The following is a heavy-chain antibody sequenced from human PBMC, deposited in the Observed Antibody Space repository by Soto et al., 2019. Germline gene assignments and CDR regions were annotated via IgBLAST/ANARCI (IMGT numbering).Heavy chain of an antibody. D-gene: IGHD2-2*01. CDR1: GGSNSNGGYP. J-gene: IGHJ5*02. Sequence: SETLSLTWPFSGGSNSNGGYPLSWFPQPPGKGLEWIGYIYHSGSTYYNPSLKSRVTISVDRSKNQFSLKLSSVTAADTAVYYCARVPDRWGQGTLVTVSS. CDR3: ARVPDR. V-gene: IGHV4-30-2*01. CDR2: IYHSGST.